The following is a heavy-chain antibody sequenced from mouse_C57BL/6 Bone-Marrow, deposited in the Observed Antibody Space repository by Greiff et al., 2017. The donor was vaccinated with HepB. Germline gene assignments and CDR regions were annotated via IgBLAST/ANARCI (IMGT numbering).Heavy chain of an antibody. V-gene: IGHV1-64*01. CDR2: IHPNSGST. D-gene: IGHD1-1*01. CDR3: PYYYGSRGGYFDV. CDR1: GYTFTSYW. J-gene: IGHJ1*03. Sequence: QVQLQQPGAELVKPGASVKLSCKASGYTFTSYWMHWVKQRPGQGLEWIGMIHPNSGSTNYNEKFKSKATLTVDKSSSTAYMQLSSLTSEDSAFYYSPYYYGSRGGYFDVWGTGTTVTVSS.